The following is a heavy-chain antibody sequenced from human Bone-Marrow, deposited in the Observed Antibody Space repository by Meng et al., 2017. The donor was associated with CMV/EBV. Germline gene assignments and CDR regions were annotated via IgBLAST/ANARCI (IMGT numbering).Heavy chain of an antibody. V-gene: IGHV3-48*01. D-gene: IGHD6-13*01. CDR2: ISSSSSTI. CDR3: ARGLRAAAAHDAFDI. J-gene: IGHJ3*02. Sequence: GESLKISCAASGFSFSSYSMNWVRQAPGKGLEWVSYISSSSSTIYYAGSVKGRFTVSRENAKNSLYLQMNSLRAGDTAVYYCARGLRAAAAHDAFDIWGQGTMVTVSS. CDR1: GFSFSSYS.